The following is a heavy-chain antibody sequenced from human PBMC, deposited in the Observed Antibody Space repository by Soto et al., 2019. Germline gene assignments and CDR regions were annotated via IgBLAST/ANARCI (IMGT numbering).Heavy chain of an antibody. CDR2: IYSGGST. D-gene: IGHD6-19*01. Sequence: PGGSLRLSCAASGFTVSSNYMSWVRQAPGKGLEWVSVIYSGGSTYYADSVKGRFTISRDNSKNTLYLQMNSLRAEDTAVYYCARDQSSGWLDYWGQGTLVTVSS. J-gene: IGHJ4*02. CDR3: ARDQSSGWLDY. CDR1: GFTVSSNY. V-gene: IGHV3-53*01.